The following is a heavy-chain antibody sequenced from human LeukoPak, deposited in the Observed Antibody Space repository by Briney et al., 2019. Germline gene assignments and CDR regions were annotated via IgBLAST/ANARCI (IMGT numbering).Heavy chain of an antibody. CDR2: VTGSGADT. V-gene: IGHV3-23*01. Sequence: GGSLRLSCSTSGYRFSNYAMSCVRQAPGKGLEWVSAVTGSGADTYYAGSVQGRFTVSRDNTKNTLFLHMNNLRAEDTAKYYCAFGRDGYAHFLDYWGQGTLVTVSS. D-gene: IGHD5-24*01. CDR3: AFGRDGYAHFLDY. CDR1: GYRFSNYA. J-gene: IGHJ4*02.